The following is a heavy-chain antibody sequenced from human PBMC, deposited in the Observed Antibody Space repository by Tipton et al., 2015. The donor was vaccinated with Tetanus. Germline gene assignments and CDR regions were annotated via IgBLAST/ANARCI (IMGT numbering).Heavy chain of an antibody. Sequence: SLRLSCAASGLTFSSYPMHWVRQAPGKGLEWVAVISYDGSNKYYADSVKGRFTISRDNSKNTLYLQMNSLRAEDTAVYYCARDPQYITGDAFDIWGQGTMVTVSS. CDR2: ISYDGSNK. J-gene: IGHJ3*02. CDR1: GLTFSSYP. D-gene: IGHD1-20*01. V-gene: IGHV3-30*04. CDR3: ARDPQYITGDAFDI.